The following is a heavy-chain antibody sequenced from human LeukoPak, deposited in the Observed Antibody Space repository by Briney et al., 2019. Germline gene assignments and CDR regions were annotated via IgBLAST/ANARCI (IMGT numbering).Heavy chain of an antibody. CDR2: INPNSGGT. J-gene: IGHJ3*02. V-gene: IGHV1-2*02. Sequence: SVKVSCKASGYTFTGYYMHWVRQAPGQGLEWMGWINPNSGGTNYAQKFQGRVTMTRDTSISTAYMELSSLRSEDTAVYYCARLPPSSDAFDIWGQGTMVTVSS. CDR3: ARLPPSSDAFDI. CDR1: GYTFTGYY.